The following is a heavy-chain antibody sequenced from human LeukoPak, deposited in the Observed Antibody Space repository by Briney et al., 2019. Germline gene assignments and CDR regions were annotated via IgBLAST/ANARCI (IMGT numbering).Heavy chain of an antibody. CDR1: GFTFSSYE. Sequence: GGSLRLSCAASGFTFSSYEMNWVRQAPGKRLEWVSYISSSGSTIYYADSVKGRFTISRDNAKNSLYLQMNSLRAEDTAVYYCAARYSDWLSTGTGYYFDYWGQGTLVTVSS. D-gene: IGHD3-9*01. V-gene: IGHV3-48*03. CDR3: AARYSDWLSTGTGYYFDY. J-gene: IGHJ4*02. CDR2: ISSSGSTI.